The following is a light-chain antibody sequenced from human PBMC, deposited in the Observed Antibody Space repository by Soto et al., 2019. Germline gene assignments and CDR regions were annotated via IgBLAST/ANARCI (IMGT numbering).Light chain of an antibody. CDR2: KAS. CDR1: LTISSW. CDR3: QHYNSYSEA. V-gene: IGKV1-5*03. J-gene: IGKJ1*01. Sequence: IHLTLASSALSGSVVERLTISCRASLTISSWLAWYQQKPGKAPKLLIYKASTLESGVPSRFSGSGSGTEFTLTISSLQPDDFATYYCQHYNSYSEAFGQGTKVDIK.